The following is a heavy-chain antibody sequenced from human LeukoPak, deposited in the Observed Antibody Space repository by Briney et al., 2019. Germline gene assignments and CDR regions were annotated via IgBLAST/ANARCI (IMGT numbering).Heavy chain of an antibody. J-gene: IGHJ4*02. V-gene: IGHV3-23*01. CDR2: ISGSGGST. Sequence: SGGSLRLSCAASGFTFSSYAMSWVRQAPGKGLEWVSAISGSGGSTYYADSVKGRFTISRDNSKNTLYLQMNSLRAEDTAVYYCAKDPAYSSSWYGALRGDYWGQGTLVTVSS. D-gene: IGHD6-13*01. CDR1: GFTFSSYA. CDR3: AKDPAYSSSWYGALRGDY.